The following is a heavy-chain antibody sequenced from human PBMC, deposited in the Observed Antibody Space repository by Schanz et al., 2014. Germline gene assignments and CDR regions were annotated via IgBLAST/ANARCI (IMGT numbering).Heavy chain of an antibody. D-gene: IGHD6-6*01. Sequence: VQLVESGGGLVQPGGSLRLCCVASGFTFSRYWMTWVRQAPGKGLEWVAVIWYDGTDRYYADSVKGRFTISRDNSKNTLYLQMNSLRVEDTAEYYCAKNWKGHHITGRPGWSDGMDVWGQGTTVTVSS. CDR1: GFTFSRYW. J-gene: IGHJ6*02. CDR3: AKNWKGHHITGRPGWSDGMDV. CDR2: IWYDGTDR. V-gene: IGHV3-33*06.